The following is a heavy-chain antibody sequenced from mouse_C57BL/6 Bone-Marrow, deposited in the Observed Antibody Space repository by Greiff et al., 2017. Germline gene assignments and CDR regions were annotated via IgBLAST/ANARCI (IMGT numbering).Heavy chain of an antibody. V-gene: IGHV1-15*01. D-gene: IGHD1-1*01. Sequence: VQLQQSGAELVRPGASVTLSCKASGYTFTDYEMHWVKQTPVHGLEWIGAIDPETGGPAYNQKFKGKAILTADKSSRTAYMELRSLTSEDSAVYYCTPYYYGSSYTYGGQGTLVTVAA. CDR1: GYTFTDYE. CDR2: IDPETGGP. J-gene: IGHJ3*01. CDR3: TPYYYGSSYTY.